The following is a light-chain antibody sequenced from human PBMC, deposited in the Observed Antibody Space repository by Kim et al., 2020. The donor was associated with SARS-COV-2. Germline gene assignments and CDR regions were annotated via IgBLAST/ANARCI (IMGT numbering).Light chain of an antibody. V-gene: IGKV3-20*01. Sequence: LTPGARAALSCRASQNINFGCLAWYQHRPGQAPRLRVSGAAFRASGIPGRCSGSGSGTDFTLTISRLGAEDYAVYFCQQYESSPYTFGQGTKLEI. J-gene: IGKJ2*01. CDR3: QQYESSPYT. CDR1: QNINFGC. CDR2: GAA.